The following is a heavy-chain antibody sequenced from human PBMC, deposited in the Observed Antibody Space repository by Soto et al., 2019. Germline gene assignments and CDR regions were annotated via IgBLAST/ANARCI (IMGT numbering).Heavy chain of an antibody. CDR1: GYTFTSYY. Sequence: QVQLVQSGAEVKKPGASVKVSCKASGYTFTSYYMHWVRQAPGQGLEWMGIINPASSTSYAQKFQVRVIMTRDTSTSAVYMALSSLRSEYTAVYYCARVYCSGGSCYGIDYWGQGTLVPVSS. V-gene: IGHV1-46*01. CDR3: ARVYCSGGSCYGIDY. J-gene: IGHJ4*02. D-gene: IGHD2-15*01. CDR2: INPASST.